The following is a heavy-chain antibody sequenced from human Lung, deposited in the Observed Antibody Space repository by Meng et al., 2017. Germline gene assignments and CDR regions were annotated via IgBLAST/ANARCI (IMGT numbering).Heavy chain of an antibody. D-gene: IGHD4-11*01. CDR1: GGSFSDYY. CDR2: INHSGST. J-gene: IGHJ4*02. Sequence: QETLPELGAGLLQPSETLSLPWFFSGGSFSDYYWSWIRQPPGKGLEWIGEINHSGSTNYNPSLESRATISVDTSQNNLSLKLSSVTAADSAVYYCARGPTTMAHDFDYWGQGTLVTVSS. V-gene: IGHV4-34*01. CDR3: ARGPTTMAHDFDY.